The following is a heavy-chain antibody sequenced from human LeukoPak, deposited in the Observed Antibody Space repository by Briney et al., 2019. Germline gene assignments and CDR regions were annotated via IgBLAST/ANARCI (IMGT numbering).Heavy chain of an antibody. D-gene: IGHD3-10*01. CDR2: IKQDGSEK. CDR1: GFTFSSYW. Sequence: GGSLRLSCAASGFTFSSYWMSWVRQAPGKGLEWVANIKQDGSEKYYVDSVKGRFTISRDNSKNTLYLQMNSLRAEDTAVYYCARGGLRFGESPFDYWGQGTLVTVSS. V-gene: IGHV3-7*03. J-gene: IGHJ4*02. CDR3: ARGGLRFGESPFDY.